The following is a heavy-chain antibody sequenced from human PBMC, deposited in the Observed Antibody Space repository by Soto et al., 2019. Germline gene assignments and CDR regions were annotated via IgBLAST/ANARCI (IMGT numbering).Heavy chain of an antibody. CDR1: GYTLTELS. Sequence: GASVKVSCKVSGYTLTELSMHWVRQAHGKGLEWMGGFDPEDGETIYAQKFQGRVTMTEDTSTDTAYMELSSLRSEDTAVYYCATGYCSSTSCLIPFDYWGQGTLVTVSS. V-gene: IGHV1-24*01. CDR2: FDPEDGET. D-gene: IGHD2-2*01. CDR3: ATGYCSSTSCLIPFDY. J-gene: IGHJ4*02.